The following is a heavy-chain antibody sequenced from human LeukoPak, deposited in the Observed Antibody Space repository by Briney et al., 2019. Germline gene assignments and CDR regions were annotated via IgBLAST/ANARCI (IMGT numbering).Heavy chain of an antibody. CDR3: ARDSGYYGSGSYYFDY. D-gene: IGHD3-10*01. J-gene: IGHJ4*02. CDR1: GFTFYDYG. Sequence: GGSLRLSCAASGFTFYDYGMSWVRQAPGKGLEWVSGINWNGGSTGYADSVKGRFTISRDNAKNSLYLRMNSLRAEDTALYYCARDSGYYGSGSYYFDYWGQGTLVTVSS. CDR2: INWNGGST. V-gene: IGHV3-20*04.